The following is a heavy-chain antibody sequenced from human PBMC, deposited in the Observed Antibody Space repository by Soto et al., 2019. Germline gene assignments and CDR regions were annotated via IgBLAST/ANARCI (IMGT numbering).Heavy chain of an antibody. CDR2: IWYDGSNK. CDR1: GFTFSSYG. D-gene: IGHD3-22*01. CDR3: ARGARAYYYDSSGYYTDYLNDY. J-gene: IGHJ4*02. V-gene: IGHV3-33*01. Sequence: GGSLRLSCAASGFTFSSYGMHWVRQAPGKGLEWVAVIWYDGSNKYYADSVKGRFTISRDNSKNTLYLQMNSLRAEDTAVYYCARGARAYYYDSSGYYTDYLNDYWGQGTLVTVSS.